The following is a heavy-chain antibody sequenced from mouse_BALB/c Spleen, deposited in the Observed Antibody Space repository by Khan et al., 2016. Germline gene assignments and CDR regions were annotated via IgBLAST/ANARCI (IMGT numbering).Heavy chain of an antibody. V-gene: IGHV9-3*02. D-gene: IGHD3-1*01. Sequence: QIQLVQSGPELKKPGETVKISCKASGYTFTNYGMNWVKQAPGKGLKWMGWIHTSTGEPTYAEEFKGRVAFSLETSASTAYLQINNLKSEDTATYVGARTARATFAYWGQGTLVTVSA. CDR2: IHTSTGEP. J-gene: IGHJ3*01. CDR3: ARTARATFAY. CDR1: GYTFTNYG.